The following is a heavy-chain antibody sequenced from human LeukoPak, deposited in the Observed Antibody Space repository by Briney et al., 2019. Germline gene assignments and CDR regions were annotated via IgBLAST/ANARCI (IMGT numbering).Heavy chain of an antibody. CDR3: ARDGYGDYAPDY. CDR1: GFTFSSYA. J-gene: IGHJ4*02. D-gene: IGHD4-17*01. Sequence: GGSLRLSCAASGFTFSSYAMSWVRQAPGKGLEWVSSISSSSSYIYYADSVKGRFTISRDNAKNSLYLQMNSLRAEDTAVYYCARDGYGDYAPDYWGQGTLVTVSS. V-gene: IGHV3-21*01. CDR2: ISSSSSYI.